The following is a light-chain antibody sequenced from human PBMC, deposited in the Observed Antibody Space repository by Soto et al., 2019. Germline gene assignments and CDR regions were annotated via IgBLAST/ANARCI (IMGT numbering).Light chain of an antibody. CDR1: SSDVGGYNF. CDR3: NSHSSGSTHVV. Sequence: QSVLTQPDSVSGSPGQSITISCTGTSSDVGGYNFVSWYQQHPGKAPKLVIYDVSNRPSGVSNRFSGSKSGNTASLTISGLLDEDEADYYCNSHSSGSTHVVFGGGTKLTVL. CDR2: DVS. J-gene: IGLJ2*01. V-gene: IGLV2-14*03.